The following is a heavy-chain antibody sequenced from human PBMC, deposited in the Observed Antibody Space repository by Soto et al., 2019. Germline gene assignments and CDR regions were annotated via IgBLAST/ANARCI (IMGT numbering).Heavy chain of an antibody. CDR1: GGSFTGYF. J-gene: IGHJ1*01. D-gene: IGHD2-8*02. CDR2: INDGGIT. CDR3: APTPRLLVP. Sequence: QAQIQQSGARLLKPSETLSLTCSVSGGSFTGYFYSGIRQSPGRGLEWIGEINDGGITKYSPSVKSRAFMAADRAKKQFSLTLTSLTAADTGVYYCAPTPRLLVPWGQGTPVIVSS. V-gene: IGHV4-34*02.